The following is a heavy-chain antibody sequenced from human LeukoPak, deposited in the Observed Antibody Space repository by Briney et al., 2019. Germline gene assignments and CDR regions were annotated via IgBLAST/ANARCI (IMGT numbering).Heavy chain of an antibody. D-gene: IGHD2-15*01. J-gene: IGHJ4*02. CDR2: ITATGSNT. CDR1: GFTLSSFA. Sequence: GGSLRLSCAASGFTLSSFAMNWVRQAPGKGLEWVSGITATGSNTYYADSVKGRFTISRDNSKNRLYLQMNSLRGEDTAVYYCAAGRVGIWGQGTLVTVSS. V-gene: IGHV3-23*01. CDR3: AAGRVGI.